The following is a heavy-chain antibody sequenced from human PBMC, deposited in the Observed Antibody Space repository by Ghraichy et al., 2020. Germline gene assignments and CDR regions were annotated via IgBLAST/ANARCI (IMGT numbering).Heavy chain of an antibody. CDR1: GFTFSSYA. D-gene: IGHD3-3*01. CDR3: AKKYYEKARTRWFDP. CDR2: ISGSGGST. V-gene: IGHV3-23*01. J-gene: IGHJ5*02. Sequence: GESLNISCAASGFTFSSYAMSWVRQAPGKGLEWVSAISGSGGSTYYADSVKGRFTISRDNSKNTLYLQMNSLRAEDTAVYYCAKKYYEKARTRWFDPWGQGTLVTVSS.